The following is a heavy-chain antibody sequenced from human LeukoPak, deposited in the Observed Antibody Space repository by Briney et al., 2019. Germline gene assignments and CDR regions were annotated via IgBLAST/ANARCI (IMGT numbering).Heavy chain of an antibody. CDR2: ISWNSGSI. Sequence: GRFLRLSCAASGFTFDDYAMHWVRQAPGKGLEWVSGISWNSGSIGYADSVKGRFTISRDNAKNSLYLQMNSLRAEDTALYYCAKGLIAVAGTGWDYWGQGTLVTVSS. CDR1: GFTFDDYA. D-gene: IGHD6-19*01. J-gene: IGHJ4*02. V-gene: IGHV3-9*01. CDR3: AKGLIAVAGTGWDY.